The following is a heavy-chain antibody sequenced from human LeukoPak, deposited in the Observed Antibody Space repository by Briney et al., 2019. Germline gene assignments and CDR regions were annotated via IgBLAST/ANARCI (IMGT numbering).Heavy chain of an antibody. Sequence: SETLSLTCAVYGGSFSGYYWSWIRQPPGKGLEWIGEINHSGSTNYNPSLKSRVTISVDTSKNQFSLKLSSVTAADTAVYYCARRSTMVRGARKAFDIWGQGTMVTVSS. V-gene: IGHV4-34*01. CDR3: ARRSTMVRGARKAFDI. CDR1: GGSFSGYY. D-gene: IGHD3-10*01. J-gene: IGHJ3*02. CDR2: INHSGST.